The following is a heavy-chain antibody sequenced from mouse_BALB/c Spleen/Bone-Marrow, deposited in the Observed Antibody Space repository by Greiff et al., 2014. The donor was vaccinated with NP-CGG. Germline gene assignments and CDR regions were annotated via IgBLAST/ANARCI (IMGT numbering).Heavy chain of an antibody. Sequence: QVQLQQPGAELVKPGASVKLSCKASGYTFTSYWMHWVKQRPGQGLEWIGEINPSNGRTNYNEKFKSKATRTVAKSSSTAYMQLSSLTSEDSAVYYCARTYFDYWGQGTPLTVSS. J-gene: IGHJ2*01. CDR3: ARTYFDY. V-gene: IGHV1S81*02. CDR1: GYTFTSYW. CDR2: INPSNGRT.